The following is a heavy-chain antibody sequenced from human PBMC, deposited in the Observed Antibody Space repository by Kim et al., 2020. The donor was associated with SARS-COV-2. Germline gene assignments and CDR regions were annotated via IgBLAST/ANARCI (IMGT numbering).Heavy chain of an antibody. CDR1: GVTFEDHA. CDR3: AKGSDYSDYVGASYFDY. V-gene: IGHV3-9*01. D-gene: IGHD4-17*01. CDR2: ISWNSDNI. J-gene: IGHJ4*02. Sequence: GGSLRLSCAASGVTFEDHAMHWVRQAPGKALEWVSGISWNSDNIGYADSVKGRFTISRDNAKYSLYLQMNSLRVEDTALYYCAKGSDYSDYVGASYFDYWGQGTLVTVSS.